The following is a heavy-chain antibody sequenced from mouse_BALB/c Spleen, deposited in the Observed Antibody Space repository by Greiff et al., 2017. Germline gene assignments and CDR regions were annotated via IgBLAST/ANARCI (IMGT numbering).Heavy chain of an antibody. CDR2: IWSGGST. Sequence: VMLVESGPGLVQPSQSLSITCTVSGFSLTSYGVHWVRQSPGKGLEWLGVIWSGGSTDYNAAFISRLSISKDNSKSQVFFKMNSLQANDTAIYYCARNKGGNGAMDYWGQGTSVTVSS. J-gene: IGHJ4*01. V-gene: IGHV2-2*02. CDR3: ARNKGGNGAMDY. D-gene: IGHD2-1*01. CDR1: GFSLTSYG.